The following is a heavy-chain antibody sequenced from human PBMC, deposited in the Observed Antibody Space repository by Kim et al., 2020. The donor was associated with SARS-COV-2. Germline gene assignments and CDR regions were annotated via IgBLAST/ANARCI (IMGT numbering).Heavy chain of an antibody. Sequence: GGSLRLSCAASGFTFSSYSMNWVRQAPGKGLEWVSSISSSSSYIYYADSVKGRFTISRDNAKNSLYLQMNILRAEDTAVYYCARDVLQQLDYWGQGTLVTVSS. J-gene: IGHJ4*02. D-gene: IGHD6-13*01. V-gene: IGHV3-21*01. CDR2: ISSSSSYI. CDR1: GFTFSSYS. CDR3: ARDVLQQLDY.